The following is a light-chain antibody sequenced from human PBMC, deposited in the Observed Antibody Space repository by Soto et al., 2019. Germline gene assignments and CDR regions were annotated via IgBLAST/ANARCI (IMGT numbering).Light chain of an antibody. CDR2: LAS. CDR1: QSLLRTTDGKTF. J-gene: IGKJ1*01. CDR3: MQTLQTPWT. V-gene: IGKV2-28*01. Sequence: DIVVTQSPLSLPVTPGEPASISCRSSQSLLRTTDGKTFLSWHLQKPGQSPQLLIYLASSRASGVPDRFSGSGSGTDFTLKISRVEPEDVGIYYCMQTLQTPWTFGQGTKVEI.